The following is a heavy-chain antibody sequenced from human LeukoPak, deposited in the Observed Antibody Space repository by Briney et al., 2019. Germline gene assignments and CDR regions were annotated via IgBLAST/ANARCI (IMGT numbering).Heavy chain of an antibody. CDR3: ASDGNYYDYVWGSYRYDGY. D-gene: IGHD3-16*02. Sequence: PSETLSLTCTVSGYSISSGYYWGWIRQPPGKGLEWIGSIYHSGSTYYNPSLKSRVTISVDTSKNQFSLKLSSVTAADTAVYYCASDGNYYDYVWGSYRYDGYWGQGTLVTVSS. J-gene: IGHJ4*02. V-gene: IGHV4-38-2*02. CDR2: IYHSGST. CDR1: GYSISSGYY.